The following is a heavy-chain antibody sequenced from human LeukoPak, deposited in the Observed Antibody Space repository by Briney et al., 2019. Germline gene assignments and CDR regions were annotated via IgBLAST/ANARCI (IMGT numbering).Heavy chain of an antibody. Sequence: SETLSLTRAVYGGSFSGYYWSWIRQPPGKGLEWIGEINHSGSTNYNPSLKSRVTISVDTSKNQFSLKLSSVTAADTAVYYCAREYYDFWSGYRDAFDIWGQGTMVTVSS. CDR3: AREYYDFWSGYRDAFDI. V-gene: IGHV4-34*01. CDR1: GGSFSGYY. D-gene: IGHD3-3*01. CDR2: INHSGST. J-gene: IGHJ3*02.